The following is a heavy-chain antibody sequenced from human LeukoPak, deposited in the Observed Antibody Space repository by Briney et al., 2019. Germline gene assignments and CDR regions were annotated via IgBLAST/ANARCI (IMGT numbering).Heavy chain of an antibody. J-gene: IGHJ4*02. D-gene: IGHD6-6*01. CDR1: GYTFSNFG. CDR3: ARDDEYSSSYVLSDFDY. V-gene: IGHV1-18*01. CDR2: ISGYSGNA. Sequence: WASVTLSCKPSGYTFSNFGLAWVRQAPGQGLEWMGWISGYSGNANYAQKFQERVTITRDMSTSTAYMELSSLRSEDTAVYYCARDDEYSSSYVLSDFDYWGQGTLVTVSS.